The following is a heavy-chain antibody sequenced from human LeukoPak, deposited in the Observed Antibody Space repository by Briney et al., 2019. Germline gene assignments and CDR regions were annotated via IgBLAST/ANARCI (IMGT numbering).Heavy chain of an antibody. J-gene: IGHJ3*02. Sequence: SETLSLTCTVSGGTISSGSYYWSWLRQPAGKGLEWIGRIYTSGSTNYNPSLKSRVTISVDTSKNQFSLKLSSVTAADTAVYYCARDPHRIAARTEGFDIWGQGTMVTFSS. CDR1: GGTISSGSYY. V-gene: IGHV4-61*02. CDR3: ARDPHRIAARTEGFDI. CDR2: IYTSGST. D-gene: IGHD6-6*01.